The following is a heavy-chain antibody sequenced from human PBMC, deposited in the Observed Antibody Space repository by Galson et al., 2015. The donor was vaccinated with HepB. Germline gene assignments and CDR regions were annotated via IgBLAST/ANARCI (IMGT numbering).Heavy chain of an antibody. CDR3: AKDSMGYSYGPHYFDY. D-gene: IGHD5-18*01. V-gene: IGHV3-30*18. J-gene: IGHJ4*02. CDR1: GFTFSRCG. Sequence: SLRLSCAASGFTFSRCGMHWVRQAPGKGLEWVAVISYDGSNKYYADSVKDRFTISRDNSENTLYLQMNSLRAEDTAVYYCAKDSMGYSYGPHYFDYWGQGTLVTVSS. CDR2: ISYDGSNK.